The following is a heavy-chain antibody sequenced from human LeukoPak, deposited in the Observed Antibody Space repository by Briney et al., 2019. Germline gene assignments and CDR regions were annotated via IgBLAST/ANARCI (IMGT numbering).Heavy chain of an antibody. CDR2: IFHSGTT. CDR3: ARLNYYYGMDV. V-gene: IGHV4-39*07. CDR1: SASITSSNHY. Sequence: PSETLSLTCSVSSASITSSNHYWGWIRQSPGKGLEWIGHIFHSGTTFYNPSLRSRVIISIDTSRSQFSLKLSSVTAADTAVYYCARLNYYYGMDVWGQGTTATVSS. J-gene: IGHJ6*02.